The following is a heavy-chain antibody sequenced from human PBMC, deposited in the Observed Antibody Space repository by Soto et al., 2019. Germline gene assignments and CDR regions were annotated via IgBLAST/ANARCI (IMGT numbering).Heavy chain of an antibody. Sequence: QVQLQESGPGLVKPSETLSLTCSVSGVSTSNHYWTWIRKPPGQGPEWIGCIYYRGTTNYNASFNSRVTISVDTSKTQFALKVTTVTTADTAVYYCARGGSRPYHAPEFDYWGQGILVTVSS. CDR2: IYYRGTT. CDR3: ARGGSRPYHAPEFDY. D-gene: IGHD6-13*01. J-gene: IGHJ4*02. V-gene: IGHV4-59*11. CDR1: GVSTSNHY.